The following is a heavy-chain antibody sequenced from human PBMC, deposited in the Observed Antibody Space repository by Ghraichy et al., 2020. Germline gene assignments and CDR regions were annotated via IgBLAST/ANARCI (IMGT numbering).Heavy chain of an antibody. D-gene: IGHD1-26*01. J-gene: IGHJ2*01. CDR1: GFTFSDYY. CDR2: ISSSGSTI. CDR3: ARASGYSGSYYGPHWYFDL. V-gene: IGHV3-11*01. Sequence: LSLTCAASGFTFSDYYMSWIRQAPGKGLEWVSYISSSGSTIYYADSVKGRFTISRDNAKNSLYLQMNSLRAEDTAVYYCARASGYSGSYYGPHWYFDLWGRGTLVTVSS.